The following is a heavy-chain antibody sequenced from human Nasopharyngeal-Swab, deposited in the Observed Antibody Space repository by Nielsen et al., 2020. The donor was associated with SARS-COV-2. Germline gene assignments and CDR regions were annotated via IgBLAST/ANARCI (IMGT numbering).Heavy chain of an antibody. D-gene: IGHD2-15*01. CDR3: AKGPLRVVVVAATADY. V-gene: IGHV3-23*01. CDR2: ISGSGGST. Sequence: GESLKISCAASGFTFSSYAMSWVRQAPGKGLEWVSAISGSGGSTYYVDSVKGRFTISRDNSKNTLYLQMNSLRAEDTAVYYCAKGPLRVVVVAATADYWGQGTLVTVSS. CDR1: GFTFSSYA. J-gene: IGHJ4*02.